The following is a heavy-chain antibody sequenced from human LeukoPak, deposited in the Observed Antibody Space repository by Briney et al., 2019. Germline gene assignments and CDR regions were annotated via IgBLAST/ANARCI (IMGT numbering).Heavy chain of an antibody. V-gene: IGHV4-59*01. CDR3: ARGGGNSGMDV. D-gene: IGHD4-23*01. Sequence: SETLSLTCTVSGGSISSYFWNWIRQPPGKGLEWIGYIYYSGSTNYNPSLKSRVTISVDTSKNQFSLILTSVTAADTAVYYCARGGGNSGMDVWGKGTTVTVSS. CDR2: IYYSGST. CDR1: GGSISSYF. J-gene: IGHJ6*04.